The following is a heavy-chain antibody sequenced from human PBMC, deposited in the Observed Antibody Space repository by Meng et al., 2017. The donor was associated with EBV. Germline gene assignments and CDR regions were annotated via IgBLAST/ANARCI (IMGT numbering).Heavy chain of an antibody. Sequence: VQLWQSAAEGKSPGSSVKGSCKTSGGPFRYYAISWVRQAPGQGLEWLDGFLPRLGAPNYAQKFHGRVKITADESTSTHYMDLSSLRSEDTAIYYCASESGRGYTPDYWGQGTLVTVSS. D-gene: IGHD3-10*01. J-gene: IGHJ4*02. CDR1: GGPFRYYA. V-gene: IGHV1-69*01. CDR3: ASESGRGYTPDY. CDR2: FLPRLGAP.